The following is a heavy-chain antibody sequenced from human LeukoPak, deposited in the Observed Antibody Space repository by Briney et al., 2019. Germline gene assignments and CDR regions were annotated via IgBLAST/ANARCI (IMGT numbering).Heavy chain of an antibody. CDR1: GFTVTSNY. Sequence: GGSLRLSCAASGFTVTSNYMSWVRQAPGKGLEWVSVIDSDDTTHYADSVKGRFTISRDNSKNTLYLQMNSLRAEDTAVYYCAKRLAYYFHYWGQGTLVTVSS. V-gene: IGHV3-66*01. CDR3: AKRLAYYFHY. CDR2: IDSDDTT. D-gene: IGHD2-21*01. J-gene: IGHJ4*02.